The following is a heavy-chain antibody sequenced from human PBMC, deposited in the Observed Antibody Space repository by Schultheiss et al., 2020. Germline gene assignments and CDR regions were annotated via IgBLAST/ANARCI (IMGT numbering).Heavy chain of an antibody. Sequence: GESLKISCAASGFTFSDYYMSWIRQAPGKGLEWVSYISSSGSTIYYADSVKGRFTISRDNAKNSLYLQMNSLRAEDTAVYYCAKDTTLSGRQFDYWGQGTLVTVSS. CDR3: AKDTTLSGRQFDY. D-gene: IGHD1-26*01. CDR1: GFTFSDYY. CDR2: ISSSGSTI. J-gene: IGHJ4*02. V-gene: IGHV3-11*01.